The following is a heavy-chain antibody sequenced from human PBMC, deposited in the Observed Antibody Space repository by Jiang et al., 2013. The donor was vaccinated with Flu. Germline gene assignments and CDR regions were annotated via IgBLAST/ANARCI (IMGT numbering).Heavy chain of an antibody. J-gene: IGHJ5*02. CDR1: GDSISSGNYY. CDR2: LYYSGST. D-gene: IGHD5-18*01. Sequence: GSGLVKPSETLSLTCTVSGDSISSGNYYWGWIRQPPGKGLEWIGSLYYSGSTYYNPSLKSRVTISLDTSKNQFSLKLTSVTAADTAVYYCTRQRKYRGYIYSFDPWGQGTLVTVSS. CDR3: TRQRKYRGYIYSFDP. V-gene: IGHV4-39*07.